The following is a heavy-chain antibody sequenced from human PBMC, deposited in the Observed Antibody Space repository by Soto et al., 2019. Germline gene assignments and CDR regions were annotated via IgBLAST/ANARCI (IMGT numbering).Heavy chain of an antibody. V-gene: IGHV4-59*01. J-gene: IGHJ6*02. CDR3: ARWPGSSWYSWGDYYYGMDV. CDR2: IYYSGST. CDR1: GGSISSYY. Sequence: SETLSLTCTVSGGSISSYYWSWIRQPPGKGLEWIGYIYYSGSTNYNPSLKSRVTISVDTSKNQFSLKLSSVTAADTAVYYCARWPGSSWYSWGDYYYGMDVWGQGTTVT. D-gene: IGHD6-13*01.